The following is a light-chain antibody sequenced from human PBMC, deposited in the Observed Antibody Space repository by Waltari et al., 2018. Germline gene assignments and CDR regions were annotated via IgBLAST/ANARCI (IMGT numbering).Light chain of an antibody. CDR1: QSVGDF. V-gene: IGKV3-11*01. Sequence: EIVLTQSPVTLSLSPWEGATLSCKTSQSVGDFLAWYQQRPGQAPRLLIYDASLRAAGIPARFSGSGSGTDFTLTISSLESEDSAVYFCQQRNSWPLTFGPGTTV. CDR3: QQRNSWPLT. CDR2: DAS. J-gene: IGKJ3*01.